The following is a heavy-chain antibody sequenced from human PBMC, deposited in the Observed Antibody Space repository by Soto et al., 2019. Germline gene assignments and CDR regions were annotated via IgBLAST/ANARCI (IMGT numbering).Heavy chain of an antibody. CDR3: ARDASAGDSYFDL. CDR2: IKSKTDGGTT. J-gene: IGHJ2*01. Sequence: EVQLVESGGGLVKPGGSLRLSCAASGFTFSNAWMNWVRQAPGKGLEWVGRIKSKTDGGTTDYAAPVKGRFTISRDDSKNTLYLQMNSLKTEDTAVYYCARDASAGDSYFDLWGRGTLVTVSS. CDR1: GFTFSNAW. D-gene: IGHD7-27*01. V-gene: IGHV3-15*07.